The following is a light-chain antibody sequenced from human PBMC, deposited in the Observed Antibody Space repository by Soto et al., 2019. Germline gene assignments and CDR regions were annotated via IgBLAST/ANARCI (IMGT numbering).Light chain of an antibody. V-gene: IGKV1-5*03. Sequence: DIQMTQSPSTLSANVGDRVTITCRASQSITNRLAWFQQKPGKAPKLLIYQASTLETGVPSRFSGSGSGTEFTLTISSLQPDDFATYYCQHYNGFSWTFGQGTKVDI. CDR2: QAS. CDR3: QHYNGFSWT. CDR1: QSITNR. J-gene: IGKJ1*01.